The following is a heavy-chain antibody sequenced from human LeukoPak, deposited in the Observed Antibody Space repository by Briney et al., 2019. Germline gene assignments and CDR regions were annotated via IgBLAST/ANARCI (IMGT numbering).Heavy chain of an antibody. CDR2: IYSGGST. Sequence: GGSLRLSCAASGFTVSSNYMSWVRQAPGKGLEWVSVIYSGGSTYYADSVEGRFTISRDNSKNTLYLQMNSLRAEDTAVYYCARYSSSWYEVSFYFDYWGQGTLVTVSS. CDR1: GFTVSSNY. D-gene: IGHD6-13*01. V-gene: IGHV3-66*01. J-gene: IGHJ4*02. CDR3: ARYSSSWYEVSFYFDY.